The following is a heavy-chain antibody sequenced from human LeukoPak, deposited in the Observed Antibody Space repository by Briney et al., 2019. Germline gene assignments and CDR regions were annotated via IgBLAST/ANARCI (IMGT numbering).Heavy chain of an antibody. J-gene: IGHJ3*02. D-gene: IGHD3-22*01. CDR1: GYTFTKYY. V-gene: IGHV1-46*01. CDR3: ARESLGSYKTVVIVARGHDAFDM. Sequence: ASVKVSCKASGYTFTKYYIHWVRQAPGQGLEWMGIINPSAGSTNYAQKFQGRVTLTRDTSTSTVCMNVSNLRSEDTAVYYCARESLGSYKTVVIVARGHDAFDMWGQGTMVTVSS. CDR2: INPSAGST.